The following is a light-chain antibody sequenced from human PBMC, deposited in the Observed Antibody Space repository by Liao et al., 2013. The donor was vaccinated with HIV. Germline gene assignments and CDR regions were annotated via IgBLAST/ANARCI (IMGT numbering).Light chain of an antibody. CDR2: QDR. Sequence: SYELSQAPSVSVPPGQTASITCSGDKLANRYVCWYQQKPGQAPVLAIYQDRYRPAGFPGRFSGSNSGITATLSINRVEAGDEADYYCQVWDSDGDYVVFGGGTKLTVL. J-gene: IGLJ2*01. V-gene: IGLV3-1*01. CDR1: KLANRY. CDR3: QVWDSDGDYVV.